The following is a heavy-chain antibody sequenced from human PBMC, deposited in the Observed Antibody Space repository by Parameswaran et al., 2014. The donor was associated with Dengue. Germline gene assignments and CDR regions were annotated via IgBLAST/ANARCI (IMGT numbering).Heavy chain of an antibody. CDR2: ISGDGGST. Sequence: PGKGLEWVSLISGDGGSTYYADSVKGRFTISRDNSKNSLYLQMNSLRTEDTALYYCAKDLDRYSGFHWGQGTLVTVSS. J-gene: IGHJ4*02. CDR3: AKDLDRYSGFH. D-gene: IGHD1-26*01. V-gene: IGHV3-43*01.